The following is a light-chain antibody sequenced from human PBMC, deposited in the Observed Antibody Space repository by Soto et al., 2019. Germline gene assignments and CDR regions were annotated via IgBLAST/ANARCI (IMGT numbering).Light chain of an antibody. Sequence: QSALTQPPSASGSPGQSVAISCTGTSSDVGGYNYVSWYQQHPGKAPKLIISEVSKRPSGVPDRFSGPKSGNTASLTVSGLQAEDEADYYCSSYAGSNTYVVFGGGTQLTVL. V-gene: IGLV2-8*01. CDR1: SSDVGGYNY. CDR3: SSYAGSNTYVV. CDR2: EVS. J-gene: IGLJ2*01.